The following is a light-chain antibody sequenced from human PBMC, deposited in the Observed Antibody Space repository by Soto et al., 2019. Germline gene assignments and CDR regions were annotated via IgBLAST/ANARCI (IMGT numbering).Light chain of an antibody. V-gene: IGLV2-14*03. J-gene: IGLJ3*02. CDR2: EVT. CDR3: SSYTTSGTLV. Sequence: QSALTQPASVSGSPGQSITISCTGSISDVGYYNYVSWYQQHPGKAPKLMMYEVTNRPAGVSVRFSGSKSGNTASLTISGLQVEDEGDYYCSSYTTSGTLVFGGGTQLTVL. CDR1: ISDVGYYNY.